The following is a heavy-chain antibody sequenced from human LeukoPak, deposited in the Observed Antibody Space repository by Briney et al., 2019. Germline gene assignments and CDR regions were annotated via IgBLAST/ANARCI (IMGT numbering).Heavy chain of an antibody. V-gene: IGHV4-59*01. CDR2: IYYSGST. J-gene: IGHJ3*02. CDR1: GGSISSYH. Sequence: SETLSLTCTVSGGSISSYHWSWIRQPPGKGRECIGYIYYSGSTNYNPSLKSRVTISVDTSKNQFSLKLSSVTAADTAVYYCARARNYYDSSDYYYEGDAFDIWGQGTMVTVSS. CDR3: ARARNYYDSSDYYYEGDAFDI. D-gene: IGHD3-22*01.